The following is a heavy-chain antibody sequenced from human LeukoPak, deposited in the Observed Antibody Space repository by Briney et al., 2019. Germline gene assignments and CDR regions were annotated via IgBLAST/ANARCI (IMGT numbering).Heavy chain of an antibody. CDR1: GFTFSSYE. CDR2: IKQDGSEK. D-gene: IGHD5-18*01. CDR3: ARDYRFGSYYYMDV. Sequence: PGGSLRLSCAASGFTFSSYEMNWVRQAPGKGLEWVANIKQDGSEKYYVDSVKGRFTISRDNAKNSLYLQMNSLRAEDTAVYYCARDYRFGSYYYMDVWGKGTTVTVSS. J-gene: IGHJ6*03. V-gene: IGHV3-7*01.